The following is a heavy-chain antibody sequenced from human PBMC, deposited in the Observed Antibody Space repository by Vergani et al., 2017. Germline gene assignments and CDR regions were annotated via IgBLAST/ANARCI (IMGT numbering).Heavy chain of an antibody. CDR3: ASIKGAARAPPIDY. J-gene: IGHJ4*02. Sequence: QVQLVQSGAEVKKPGSSVKVSCKASGGTFSSYAISWVRQAPGQGLEWMGGIIPIFGIANYAQKFQGRVTITADKSTSTAYMELSSLRSEDTAVYYCASIKGAARAPPIDYWGQGTLVTVSS. D-gene: IGHD6-6*01. V-gene: IGHV1-69*17. CDR1: GGTFSSYA. CDR2: IIPIFGIA.